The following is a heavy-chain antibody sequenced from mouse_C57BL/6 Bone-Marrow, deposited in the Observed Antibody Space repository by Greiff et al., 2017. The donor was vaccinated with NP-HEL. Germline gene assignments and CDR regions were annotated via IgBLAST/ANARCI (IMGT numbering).Heavy chain of an antibody. V-gene: IGHV10-3*01. CDR3: VREGYYGSSYDWYFDV. J-gene: IGHJ1*03. Sequence: EVQLVESGGGLVQPKGSLKLSCAASGFTFNTYAMHWVRQAPGKGLEWVARIRSKSSNYATYYADSVKDRFTISRDDSQSMLYLQMNNLKTEDTAMYYCVREGYYGSSYDWYFDVWGTGTTVTVSS. CDR1: GFTFNTYA. D-gene: IGHD1-1*01. CDR2: IRSKSSNYAT.